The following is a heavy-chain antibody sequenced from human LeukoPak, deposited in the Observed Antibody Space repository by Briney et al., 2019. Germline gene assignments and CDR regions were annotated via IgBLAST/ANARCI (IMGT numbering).Heavy chain of an antibody. V-gene: IGHV2-5*01. Sequence: SGPTLVNPTQTLTLTCTFSGFSLTTHGVGVGWIRQPPGKALEWLALIYWSDDKRYNPSLKSRLTITKDTSKNQVVLTMTNMDPVDTATYFCAHRLRGYGYAIKAPDWFDPWGQGTLVTVSS. CDR1: GFSLTTHGVG. CDR2: IYWSDDK. CDR3: AHRLRGYGYAIKAPDWFDP. D-gene: IGHD5-18*01. J-gene: IGHJ5*02.